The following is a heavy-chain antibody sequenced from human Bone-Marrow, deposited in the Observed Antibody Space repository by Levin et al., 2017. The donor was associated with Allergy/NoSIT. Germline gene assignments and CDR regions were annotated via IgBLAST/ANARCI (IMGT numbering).Heavy chain of an antibody. CDR1: LFTFNNYS. CDR2: IIVIFFYT. D-gene: IGHD4-17*01. CDR3: AKAKSTVTTYDH. V-gene: IGHV3-23*01. J-gene: IGHJ5*02. Sequence: GLSLRLSFASSLFTFNNYSIIFFLHSPFNFLYFFSFIIVIFFYTEYADSVKGRFTISRDKSKNTLFLHMNSLRVEDTAFYYCAKAKSTVTTYDHWGQGTLVSVSA.